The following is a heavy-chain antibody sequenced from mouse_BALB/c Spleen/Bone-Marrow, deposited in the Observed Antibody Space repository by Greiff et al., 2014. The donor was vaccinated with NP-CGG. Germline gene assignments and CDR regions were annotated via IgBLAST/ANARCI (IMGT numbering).Heavy chain of an antibody. J-gene: IGHJ2*01. CDR3: ARGRDWFDY. D-gene: IGHD3-3*01. CDR2: ISGSGSST. CDR1: GFTFSGYG. V-gene: IGHV5-6-3*01. Sequence: EVQRVESGGGLVQPGGSLKLSCAASGFTFSGYGMSWVRQTPDKGLELVATISGSGSSTYYPDSVKGRFTISRDNARNTLYLQMSSLKSEDTAMDYCARGRDWFDYWGQGTTLTGSS.